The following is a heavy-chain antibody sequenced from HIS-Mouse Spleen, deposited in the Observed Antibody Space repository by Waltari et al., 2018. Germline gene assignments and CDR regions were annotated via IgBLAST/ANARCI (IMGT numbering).Heavy chain of an antibody. D-gene: IGHD4-17*01. CDR2: IYHSGST. J-gene: IGHJ5*02. V-gene: IGHV4-38-2*02. CDR1: GYSISSGYY. Sequence: QVQLQESGPGLVKPSETLSLTCTVSGYSISSGYYWGWIRQPPGKGLEWIGSIYHSGSTYYNPSLKSRVTISVDTSKNQFSLKLSSVTAADTAVYYCASLTTVVRENWFDPWGQGTLVTVSS. CDR3: ASLTTVVRENWFDP.